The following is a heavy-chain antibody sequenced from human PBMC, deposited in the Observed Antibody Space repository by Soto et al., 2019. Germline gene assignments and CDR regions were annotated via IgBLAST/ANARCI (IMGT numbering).Heavy chain of an antibody. V-gene: IGHV1-69*01. CDR1: GGTFSSYA. CDR3: ARPDRCIGGSCRHYYYGMDV. Sequence: QVQLVQSGAEVKKPGSSVKVSCKASGGTFSSYAISWVRQAPGQGLEWMGGIIPIFGTANYAQKCQGRVTITADESTSTAYMELSSLRSEDTAVYYCARPDRCIGGSCRHYYYGMDVWGQGATVTDSS. D-gene: IGHD2-15*01. CDR2: IIPIFGTA. J-gene: IGHJ6*02.